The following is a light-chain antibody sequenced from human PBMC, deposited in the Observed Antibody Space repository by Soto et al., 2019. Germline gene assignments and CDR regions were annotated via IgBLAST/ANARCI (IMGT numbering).Light chain of an antibody. CDR1: SY. V-gene: IGLV2-14*01. CDR2: EVG. CDR3: SSYAHSSIYV. J-gene: IGLJ1*01. Sequence: QSVLTQPASVSGSPGQSITISCTGTSYVSWYQQHPGKAPKLMIYEVGNRPSGVSIRFSGSKSGNTVSLTISGLQADDEADYYCSSYAHSSIYVFGTGTKVTVL.